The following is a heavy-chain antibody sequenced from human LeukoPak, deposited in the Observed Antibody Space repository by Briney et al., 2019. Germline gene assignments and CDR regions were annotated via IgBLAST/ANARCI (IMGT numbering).Heavy chain of an antibody. J-gene: IGHJ6*04. Sequence: GGSLRLSCAASGFTFSGFEMNWVRQAPGKGLEWVSYISSSGTTMYYADPVKDRFTISRDNAKNSLHLQINSLRAEDTAVYYCARDRRDTVATMAGGMDVWGKGTTVTVSS. D-gene: IGHD5-12*01. CDR2: ISSSGTTM. CDR1: GFTFSGFE. V-gene: IGHV3-48*03. CDR3: ARDRRDTVATMAGGMDV.